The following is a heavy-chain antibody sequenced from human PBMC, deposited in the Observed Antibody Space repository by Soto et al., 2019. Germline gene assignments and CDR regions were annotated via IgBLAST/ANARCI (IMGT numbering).Heavy chain of an antibody. CDR1: GGSISSGGYS. J-gene: IGHJ4*02. V-gene: IGHV4-30-2*01. CDR2: IYHSGST. D-gene: IGHD3-22*01. CDR3: ARGGDDSSCYPKYYFDY. Sequence: SETLSLTSADPGGSISSGGYSRSWIRQPPGKGLEWIGYIYHSGSTYYNPSLKSRVTISVDRSKNQFSLKLSSVTAADTAVYYCARGGDDSSCYPKYYFDYWGQGTLVTVSS.